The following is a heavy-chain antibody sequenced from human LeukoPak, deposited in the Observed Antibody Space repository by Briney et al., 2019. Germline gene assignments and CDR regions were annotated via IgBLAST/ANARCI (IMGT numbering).Heavy chain of an antibody. J-gene: IGHJ4*02. CDR2: IYLSGST. CDR3: ARVPTVTFFDY. Sequence: SETLSLTCTVSGGSISSSSYYWGWIRQPPGTGLEWIGSIYLSGSTYYNPSLKSRVTISVDTSKNQFSLKLSSVTAADTALYYCARVPTVTFFDYWGQGTLVTVSS. V-gene: IGHV4-39*07. CDR1: GGSISSSSYY. D-gene: IGHD4-17*01.